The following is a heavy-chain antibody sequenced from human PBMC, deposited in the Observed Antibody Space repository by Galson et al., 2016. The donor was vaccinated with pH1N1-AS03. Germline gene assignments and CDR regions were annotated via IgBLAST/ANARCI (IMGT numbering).Heavy chain of an antibody. J-gene: IGHJ4*02. Sequence: SLRLSCAASGFTFSTNAMSWVRQAPGKGLEWVATITGTSGTTYYADSVKGRFTVSRENSRNTLYLQMNNLRAEDSALYYCARDSGRDTWTAYSFASWAQGALVTVSS. CDR3: ARDSGRDTWTAYSFAS. CDR2: ITGTSGTT. V-gene: IGHV3-23*01. D-gene: IGHD1-1*01. CDR1: GFTFSTNA.